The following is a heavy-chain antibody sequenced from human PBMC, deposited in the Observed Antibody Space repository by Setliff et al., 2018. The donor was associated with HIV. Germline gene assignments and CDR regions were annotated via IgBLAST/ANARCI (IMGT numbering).Heavy chain of an antibody. Sequence: GASVKVSCKASGYTFTNYYIHWVRQAPGQGLEWMGVIHPSGGSTSYAQSFQDGDTTTRHPPTSTAYMELSSRRSEDTAEYYCARVRSWSGGSCYGGEYWFDPWGQGTLVTVSS. CDR3: ARVRSWSGGSCYGGEYWFDP. D-gene: IGHD2-15*01. CDR2: IHPSGGST. CDR1: GYTFTNYY. V-gene: IGHV1-46*01. J-gene: IGHJ5*02.